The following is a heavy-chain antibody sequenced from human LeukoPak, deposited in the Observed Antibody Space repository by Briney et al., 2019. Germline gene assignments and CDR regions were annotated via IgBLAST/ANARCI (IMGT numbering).Heavy chain of an antibody. CDR3: ATARYSSGWYGGFDY. CDR2: FDPEDSET. D-gene: IGHD6-19*01. Sequence: ASVKVSCKVSGYTLTELSMHWVRQAPGKGLEWMGGFDPEDSETIYAQKFQGRVTMTEDTSTDTAYMELSSLRSEDTAVYYCATARYSSGWYGGFDYWGQGTLVTVSS. CDR1: GYTLTELS. V-gene: IGHV1-24*01. J-gene: IGHJ4*02.